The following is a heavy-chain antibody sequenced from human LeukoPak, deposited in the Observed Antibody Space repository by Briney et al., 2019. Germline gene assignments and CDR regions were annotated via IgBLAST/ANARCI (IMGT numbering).Heavy chain of an antibody. Sequence: ASVKVSCKASGYTFTGYYMHWVRQAPGQGLEWMGWINPNSGGTNYAQKFQGRVTMTRNTSISTAYMELSSLRSEDTAVYYCARDSSGWYRWFDPWGQGTLVTVAS. J-gene: IGHJ5*02. D-gene: IGHD6-19*01. CDR2: INPNSGGT. V-gene: IGHV1-2*02. CDR3: ARDSSGWYRWFDP. CDR1: GYTFTGYY.